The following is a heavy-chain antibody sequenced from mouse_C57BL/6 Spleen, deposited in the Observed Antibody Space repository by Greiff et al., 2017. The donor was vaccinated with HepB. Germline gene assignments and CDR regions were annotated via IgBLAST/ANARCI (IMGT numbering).Heavy chain of an antibody. CDR1: GYTFTSYW. J-gene: IGHJ4*01. V-gene: IGHV1-64*01. CDR2: IHPNSGST. D-gene: IGHD1-1*02. CDR3: ARNYGPIYYAMDY. Sequence: QVQLQQPGAELVKPGASMKLSCKASGYTFTSYWMHWVKQRPGQGLEWIGMIHPNSGSTNYNEKFKSKATLTVDQSSSTAYMQLSSLTSEDSAVYYCARNYGPIYYAMDYWGQGTSVTVSS.